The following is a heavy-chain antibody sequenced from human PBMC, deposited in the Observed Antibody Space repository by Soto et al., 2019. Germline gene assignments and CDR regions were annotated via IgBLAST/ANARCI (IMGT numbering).Heavy chain of an antibody. Sequence: QITLKESGPTLVKPTQTLTLTCTFSGFSLSTSGVGVGWIRQPPGKALEWLALIYWDDDKRYSPSLKSRLTITQDTSKKQVVLTLTTIDPVDTATYYCAHRRVGRSIYYFDYWGQGTLVTVSS. CDR2: IYWDDDK. CDR1: GFSLSTSGVG. CDR3: AHRRVGRSIYYFDY. J-gene: IGHJ4*02. D-gene: IGHD1-26*01. V-gene: IGHV2-5*02.